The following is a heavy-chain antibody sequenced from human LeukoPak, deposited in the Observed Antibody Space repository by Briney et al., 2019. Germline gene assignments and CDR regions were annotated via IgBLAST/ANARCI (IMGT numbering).Heavy chain of an antibody. V-gene: IGHV3-7*01. Sequence: GGSLRLSCAASGFTFSSYWMSWVRQAPGKGLEWVANIKQDGSEKYYVDSVKGRFTISRDNAKNSLYLQMNSLRAEDTAVYYCARDRTMGTRPLWYFDLWGRGTLVTVSS. CDR1: GFTFSSYW. D-gene: IGHD4/OR15-4a*01. CDR2: IKQDGSEK. J-gene: IGHJ2*01. CDR3: ARDRTMGTRPLWYFDL.